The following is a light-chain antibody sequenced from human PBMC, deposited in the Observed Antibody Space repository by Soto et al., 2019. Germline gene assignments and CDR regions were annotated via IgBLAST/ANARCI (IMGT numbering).Light chain of an antibody. Sequence: QSALTQPASVSGSPGQSITISCTGTSSDVGGYNYVSWYQQHPGKAPKLMIYDVSNRPSGVSNRFSGSKSGNTASLTISGLQAEDEADYCCSSYTSSSTLWVFGGGTQLTVL. V-gene: IGLV2-14*01. CDR3: SSYTSSSTLWV. CDR1: SSDVGGYNY. CDR2: DVS. J-gene: IGLJ3*02.